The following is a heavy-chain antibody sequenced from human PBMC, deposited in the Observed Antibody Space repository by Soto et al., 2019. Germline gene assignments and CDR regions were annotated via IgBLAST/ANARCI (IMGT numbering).Heavy chain of an antibody. Sequence: LSLTCTVSGGSVSSGSYYWSWIRQPPGKGLEWIGYIYYSGSTNYNPSLNSRVTISVDTSKNQFSLKLSSVTAADTAVYYCASTMYYDILTGYYPIFDYWGQGTLVTVSS. V-gene: IGHV4-61*01. D-gene: IGHD3-9*01. CDR3: ASTMYYDILTGYYPIFDY. CDR1: GGSVSSGSYY. CDR2: IYYSGST. J-gene: IGHJ4*02.